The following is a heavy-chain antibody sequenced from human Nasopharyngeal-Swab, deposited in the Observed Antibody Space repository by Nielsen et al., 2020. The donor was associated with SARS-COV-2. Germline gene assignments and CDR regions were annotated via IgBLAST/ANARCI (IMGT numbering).Heavy chain of an antibody. D-gene: IGHD5-18*01. J-gene: IGHJ6*02. Sequence: ASVKVSCKASGYTFTSYYMHWVRQAPGQGLEWMGIINPSGGSTSYAQKFQGRVTMTRDTSTSTVYMELGSLRSEDTAVYYCARLARGCSYGYPSYYGMDVWGQGTTVTVSS. V-gene: IGHV1-46*01. CDR3: ARLARGCSYGYPSYYGMDV. CDR1: GYTFTSYY. CDR2: INPSGGST.